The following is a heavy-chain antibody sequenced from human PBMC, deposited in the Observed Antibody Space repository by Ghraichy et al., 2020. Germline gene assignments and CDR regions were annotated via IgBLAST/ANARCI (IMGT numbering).Heavy chain of an antibody. D-gene: IGHD3-16*01. J-gene: IGHJ1*01. CDR3: AKDPAGQLEGDISQLPFYYDYAWGYFQH. CDR1: GFTFSSYG. CDR2: IRYDGSNK. V-gene: IGHV3-30*02. Sequence: GGSLRLSCAASGFTFSSYGMHWVRQAPGKGLEWVAFIRYDGSNKYYADSVKGRFTISRDNSKNTLYLQMNSLRAEDTAVYYCAKDPAGQLEGDISQLPFYYDYAWGYFQHWGQGTLVTVSS.